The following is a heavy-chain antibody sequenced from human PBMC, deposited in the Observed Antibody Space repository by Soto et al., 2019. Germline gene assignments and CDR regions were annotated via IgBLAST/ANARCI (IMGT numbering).Heavy chain of an antibody. Sequence: QVQLVESGGGVVQPGRSLRLSCAASGFTFSSYGMHWVRQAPGKGLEWVAVISYDGSNKYYADSVKGRFTISRDNSKNTLYLQMNRLRSEDTAVYYCAKDPDTAMVLPYYFDYWGQGTLVTVSS. V-gene: IGHV3-30*18. J-gene: IGHJ4*02. CDR2: ISYDGSNK. CDR3: AKDPDTAMVLPYYFDY. D-gene: IGHD5-18*01. CDR1: GFTFSSYG.